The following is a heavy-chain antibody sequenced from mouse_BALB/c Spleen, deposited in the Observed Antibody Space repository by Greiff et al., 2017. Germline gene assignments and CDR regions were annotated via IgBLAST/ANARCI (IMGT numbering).Heavy chain of an antibody. CDR1: GYTFTSYW. CDR3: ARDDGYYPLTGTGYAMDY. Sequence: QVQLQQSGAELAKPGASVKMSCKASGYTFTSYWMHWVKQRPGQGLEWIGYINPSTGYTEYNQKFKDKATLTADKSSSTAYMQLSSLTSEDSAVYYCARDDGYYPLTGTGYAMDYWGQGTSVTVSS. CDR2: INPSTGYT. D-gene: IGHD2-3*01. V-gene: IGHV1-7*01. J-gene: IGHJ4*01.